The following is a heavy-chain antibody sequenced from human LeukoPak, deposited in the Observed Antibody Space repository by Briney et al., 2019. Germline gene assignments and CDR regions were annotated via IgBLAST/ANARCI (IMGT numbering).Heavy chain of an antibody. CDR3: ARGKEMATIRYYYYYMDV. CDR2: INWNGGST. J-gene: IGHJ6*03. V-gene: IGHV3-20*04. CDR1: GFTFDDYG. D-gene: IGHD5-24*01. Sequence: GGSLRLSCAASGFTFDDYGMSWVRQAPGKGLEWVSGINWNGGSTGYADSVKGRFTISRDNAKNSLYLQMNSLRAKDTALYYCARGKEMATIRYYYYYMDVWGKGTTVTVSS.